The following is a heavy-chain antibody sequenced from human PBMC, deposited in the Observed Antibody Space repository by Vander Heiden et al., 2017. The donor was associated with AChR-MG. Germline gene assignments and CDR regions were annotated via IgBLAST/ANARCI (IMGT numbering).Heavy chain of an antibody. V-gene: IGHV4-34*01. CDR1: GGSLRGYY. D-gene: IGHD2-15*01. CDR2: MHHSGSP. CDR3: ARRRLVPMVFDY. J-gene: IGHJ4*02. Sequence: QVQLQQWGAGLLKPMETLSLTCAVSGGSLRGYYWSWIRQAPGKGLEWIGEMHHSGSPNYNPSLKSRVTISVDTSNSQFSLNLTSLTAADTAVYYCARRRLVPMVFDYWGQGTLVTVSS.